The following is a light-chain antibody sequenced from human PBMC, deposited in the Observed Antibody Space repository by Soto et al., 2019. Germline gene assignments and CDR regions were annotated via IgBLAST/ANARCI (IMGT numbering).Light chain of an antibody. Sequence: DIQMTQSPSTLSGSVGDRVTITCRASQTISSWLAWYQQKPGKAPKLLIYKASTLKSGVPSRFSGSGSGTEFTLTISSLQPEDFATYYCQQFHNYPPIAFGQGTRLEIK. J-gene: IGKJ5*01. V-gene: IGKV1-5*03. CDR2: KAS. CDR1: QTISSW. CDR3: QQFHNYPPIA.